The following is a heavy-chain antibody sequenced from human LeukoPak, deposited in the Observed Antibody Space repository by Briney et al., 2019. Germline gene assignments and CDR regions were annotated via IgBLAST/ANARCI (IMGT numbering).Heavy chain of an antibody. V-gene: IGHV4-61*02. CDR2: IYTSGST. CDR1: GGSISSGSYY. J-gene: IGHJ4*02. CDR3: ARAGYYYDSSGYGREFDY. Sequence: SETLSLTCTVSGGSISSGSYYWSWIRQPAGKGLEWIGRIYTSGSTNYNPSLKSRVTISVDTSKNQFSLKLSSVTAADTAVYYCARAGYYYDSSGYGREFDYWGQGTLVTVSS. D-gene: IGHD3-22*01.